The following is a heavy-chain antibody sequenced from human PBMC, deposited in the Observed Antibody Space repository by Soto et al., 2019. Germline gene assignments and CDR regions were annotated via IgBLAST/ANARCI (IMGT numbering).Heavy chain of an antibody. CDR2: IYYSGST. CDR3: ATSQKGYNWHYFDH. J-gene: IGHJ4*02. CDR1: GGSMSSSSYS. D-gene: IGHD1-20*01. Sequence: SETLSLTCTVSGGSMSSSSYSWGWICQPPGKGLEWIGSIYYSGSTYYNPSLESRVYVSVDTSKNQFSLKVSGVSAADTAVYYCATSQKGYNWHYFDHWGQGALVTVSS. V-gene: IGHV4-39*01.